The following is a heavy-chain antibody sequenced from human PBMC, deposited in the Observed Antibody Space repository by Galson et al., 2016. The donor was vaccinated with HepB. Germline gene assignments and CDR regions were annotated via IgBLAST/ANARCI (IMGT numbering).Heavy chain of an antibody. CDR2: INPKSGGT. CDR3: VRDRAPYGMAV. V-gene: IGHV1-2*04. CDR1: GYTFIDYY. J-gene: IGHJ6*02. Sequence: SVKVSCKASGYTFIDYYIHWVRQAPGKGLEWMGWINPKSGGTNFAQKFRGWMTMTRDTSISTVYMELGRLRSDDTALYSCVRDRAPYGMAVWGQGTTVTVSS.